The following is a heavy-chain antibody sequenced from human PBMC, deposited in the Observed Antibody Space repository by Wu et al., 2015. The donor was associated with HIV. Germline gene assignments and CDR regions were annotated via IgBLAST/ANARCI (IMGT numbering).Heavy chain of an antibody. CDR1: GYTFTAYY. CDR2: INPTSGNT. V-gene: IGHV1-2*02. Sequence: QVQLVQSGAELRESGASAKVSCTATGYTFTAYYVHWVRQAPGQGLEWMGCINPTSGNTKSAQNFQGRVTMTSDTSINTAHLELRNLKSDDTATYFCAKLADYYNSDNGPLEVWGQGTMVIVSS. D-gene: IGHD3-10*01. J-gene: IGHJ3*01. CDR3: AKLADYYNSDNGPLEV.